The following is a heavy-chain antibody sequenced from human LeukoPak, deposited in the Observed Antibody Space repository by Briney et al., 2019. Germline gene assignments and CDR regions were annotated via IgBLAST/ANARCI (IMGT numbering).Heavy chain of an antibody. V-gene: IGHV3-15*01. CDR1: GFIFSNAW. Sequence: KSGGSLRLSCAASGFIFSNAWMSWVRQAPGKGLEWVGRIKTKSDGGTTDYAAPVKGRFTISRDDSEAVAYLQMNSLKTEDTAVYYCTRDQTPYYWGQGTLVTVSS. J-gene: IGHJ4*02. CDR3: TRDQTPYY. CDR2: IKTKSDGGTT.